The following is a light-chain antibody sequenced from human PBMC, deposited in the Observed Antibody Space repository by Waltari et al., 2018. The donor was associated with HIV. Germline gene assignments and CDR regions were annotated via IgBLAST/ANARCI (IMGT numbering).Light chain of an antibody. Sequence: VLTQSPGSLALSPGVRASLSCRATQSVTSSYLAWYQQKPGQAPRLLIYDAISRATGIPDRFSGSGSGTDFTLTISRLEPEDSAVYFCHQYGTTPWTFGQGTKVEIK. CDR1: QSVTSSY. CDR2: DAI. CDR3: HQYGTTPWT. J-gene: IGKJ1*01. V-gene: IGKV3-20*01.